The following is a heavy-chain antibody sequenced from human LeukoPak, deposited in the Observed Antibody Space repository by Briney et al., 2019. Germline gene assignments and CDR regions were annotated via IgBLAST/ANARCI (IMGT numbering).Heavy chain of an antibody. V-gene: IGHV3-30*18. D-gene: IGHD2-21*02. CDR1: GFIFSSYG. J-gene: IGHJ4*01. CDR3: PKGTSYCGGDCYPDY. CDR2: FSYDGSTN. Sequence: PGRSLRLSCAASGFIFSSYGMHWVRQAPGKGLEWVSVFSYDGSTNYSADSVKGRFTISRDNFKNTLYLRMNSLRVEDTAVYYCPKGTSYCGGDCYPDYWGHGTLVTVSS.